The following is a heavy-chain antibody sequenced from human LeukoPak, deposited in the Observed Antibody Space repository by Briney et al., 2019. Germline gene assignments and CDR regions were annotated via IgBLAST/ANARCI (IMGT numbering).Heavy chain of an antibody. D-gene: IGHD3-9*01. Sequence: AETLSLTCSVSGVSITTIDYFWTLIRHPPGKGLEWIGSFSESGNTYSNPSLKTRVTMLRDTSKNQFSLMLNSVTAADTAVYLLASTFYDKSATPNWFDTWGQGVVVTVSS. CDR1: GVSITTIDYF. J-gene: IGHJ5*02. V-gene: IGHV4-39*01. CDR3: ASTFYDKSATPNWFDT. CDR2: FSESGNT.